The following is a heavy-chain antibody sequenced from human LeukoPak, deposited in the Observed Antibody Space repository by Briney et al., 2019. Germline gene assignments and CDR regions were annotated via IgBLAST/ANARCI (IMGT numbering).Heavy chain of an antibody. V-gene: IGHV4-59*01. CDR1: GGPISSYY. Sequence: SETLSLTCTVSGGPISSYYWSWIRQPPGKGLEWIGYIYYSGSTNYNPSLKSRVTISVDTSKNQFSLKLSSVTAADTAVYYCARSRGSGSYWANWFDPWGQGTLVTVSS. CDR3: ARSRGSGSYWANWFDP. J-gene: IGHJ5*02. D-gene: IGHD3-10*01. CDR2: IYYSGST.